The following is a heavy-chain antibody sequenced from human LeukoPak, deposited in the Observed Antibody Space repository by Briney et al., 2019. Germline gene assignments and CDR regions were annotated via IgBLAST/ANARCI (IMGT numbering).Heavy chain of an antibody. CDR2: ISWNSGSI. D-gene: IGHD3-10*01. Sequence: GGSLRLSCAASGFTFSSYAMHWVRQAPGKGLEWVSGISWNSGSIGYADSVKGRFTISRDNAKNSLYLQMNSLRAEDTALYYCAKDIGPMVRGVIRWGQGTLVTVSS. V-gene: IGHV3-9*01. CDR1: GFTFSSYA. J-gene: IGHJ4*02. CDR3: AKDIGPMVRGVIR.